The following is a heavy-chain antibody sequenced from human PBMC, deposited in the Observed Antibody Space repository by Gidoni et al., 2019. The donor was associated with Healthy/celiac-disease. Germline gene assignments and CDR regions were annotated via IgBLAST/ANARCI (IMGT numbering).Heavy chain of an antibody. J-gene: IGHJ3*02. D-gene: IGHD4-17*01. CDR3: ARSEVYGDYVSFSAFDI. CDR1: GYTFTSYA. Sequence: QVQLVQSGAEVKKPGASVKVSCKASGYTFTSYAMHWVRQAPGQRLEWMGWINAGNGNTKYSQKFQGRVTITRDTSASTAYMELSSLRSEDTAVYYCARSEVYGDYVSFSAFDIWGQGTMVTVSS. V-gene: IGHV1-3*01. CDR2: INAGNGNT.